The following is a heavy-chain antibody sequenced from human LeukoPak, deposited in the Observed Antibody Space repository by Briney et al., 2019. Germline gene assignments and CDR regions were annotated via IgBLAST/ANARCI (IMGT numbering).Heavy chain of an antibody. V-gene: IGHV1-18*01. CDR1: GYTFTSYG. Sequence: ASVKVSCKASGYTFTSYGISWVRQAPGQGLEWMRWISAYNGNTNYAQKLQGRVTMTTDTSTSTAYMELSSLRSEDTAVYYCATGVTMVRGVIIMTFDYWGQGTLVTVSS. D-gene: IGHD3-10*01. CDR2: ISAYNGNT. J-gene: IGHJ4*02. CDR3: ATGVTMVRGVIIMTFDY.